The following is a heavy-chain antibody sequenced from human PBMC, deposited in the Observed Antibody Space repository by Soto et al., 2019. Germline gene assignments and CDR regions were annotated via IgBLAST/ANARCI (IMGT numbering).Heavy chain of an antibody. V-gene: IGHV2-5*02. D-gene: IGHD2-2*01. CDR2: IYWDDDK. CDR3: AEVVPGGNWFDP. Sequence: QITLKESGPTLVKPTQTLTLTCTFSGSSLSTSGVGVGWIRQPPGKALEWLALIYWDDDKRYSPSLKSRITNPKDTSKNQVALTMTNMDPVDTATYYCAEVVPGGNWFDPWGQGTLVTVSS. J-gene: IGHJ5*02. CDR1: GSSLSTSGVG.